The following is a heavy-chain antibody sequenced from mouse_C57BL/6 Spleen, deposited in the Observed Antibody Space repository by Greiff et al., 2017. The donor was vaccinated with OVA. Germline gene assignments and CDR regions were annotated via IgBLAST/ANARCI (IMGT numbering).Heavy chain of an antibody. D-gene: IGHD1-1*01. V-gene: IGHV2-2*01. CDR3: ARYYGSLYYAMDY. Sequence: QVQLQQSGPGLVQPSQSLSITCTVSGFSLTSYGVHWVRQSPGKGLEWLGVLWSGGSTDYNAAFISRLSISKDNSKSQVFFKMNSLQADDTAIYYCARYYGSLYYAMDYWGQGTSVTVSS. J-gene: IGHJ4*01. CDR1: GFSLTSYG. CDR2: LWSGGST.